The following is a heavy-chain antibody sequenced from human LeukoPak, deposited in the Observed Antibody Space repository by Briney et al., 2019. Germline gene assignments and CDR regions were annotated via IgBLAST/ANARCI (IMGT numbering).Heavy chain of an antibody. Sequence: SETLSLTCTVSGDSMTNYYWSWIRQSPGKKLEWIGYIYYSGSTTYNPSLKSRATISVDTSKNQVSLKLSSVTAADTAGYYCARVGVRGPVQYYMDVWGKGTTATVSS. CDR1: GDSMTNYY. V-gene: IGHV4-59*01. D-gene: IGHD3-10*01. J-gene: IGHJ6*03. CDR2: IYYSGST. CDR3: ARVGVRGPVQYYMDV.